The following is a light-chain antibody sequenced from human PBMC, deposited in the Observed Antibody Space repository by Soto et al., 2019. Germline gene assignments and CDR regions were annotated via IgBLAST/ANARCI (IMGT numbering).Light chain of an antibody. CDR3: QKYNTAPLT. V-gene: IGKV1-27*01. CDR1: QSFSTY. Sequence: DFQMTRSACSLSASVGDRVTITCRASQSFSTYLAWYQQKPGKVPKLLISGISTLQSGVPSRFSGSGYGTEFTLTISNLQPEDVATYYCQKYNTAPLTFGGGTKVDIK. CDR2: GIS. J-gene: IGKJ4*01.